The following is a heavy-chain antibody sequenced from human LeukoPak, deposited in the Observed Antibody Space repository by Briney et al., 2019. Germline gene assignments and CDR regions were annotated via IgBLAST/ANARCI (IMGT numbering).Heavy chain of an antibody. J-gene: IGHJ4*02. V-gene: IGHV3-7*03. Sequence: PGGSLRLSCAASGFTFSSYWMSWVRQAPGKGLEWVANINQDGSEKYSVDSVKGRFTISRDNAKNSLYLQMNSLRAEDTAVYYCARVGGKGLPAAPVDYWGQGTLVTVSS. CDR1: GFTFSSYW. D-gene: IGHD2-2*01. CDR3: ARVGGKGLPAAPVDY. CDR2: INQDGSEK.